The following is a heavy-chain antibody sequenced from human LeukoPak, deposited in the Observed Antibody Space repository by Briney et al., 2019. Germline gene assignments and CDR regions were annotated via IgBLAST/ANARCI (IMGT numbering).Heavy chain of an antibody. D-gene: IGHD3-22*01. J-gene: IGHJ3*02. CDR2: ISAGGGGS. CDR3: ARAISSGYPHAFDI. Sequence: GGSLRLSCAASGFTFTSYAMNWVRQAPGKGLEWVSSISAGGGGSYYADSVKGRFTISRDNSKNTLYLQMNSLRAEDTAVYYCARAISSGYPHAFDIWGQGTMVTVSS. CDR1: GFTFTSYA. V-gene: IGHV3-23*01.